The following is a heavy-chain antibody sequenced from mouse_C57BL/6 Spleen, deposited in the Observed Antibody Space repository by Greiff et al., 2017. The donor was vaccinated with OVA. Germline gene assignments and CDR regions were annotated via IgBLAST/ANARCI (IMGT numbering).Heavy chain of an antibody. V-gene: IGHV1-5*01. J-gene: IGHJ2*01. Sequence: EVQLQQSGTVLARPGASVKMSCKTSGYTFTSYWMHWVKQRPGQGLEWIGAIYPGNSDTSYNQKFKGKAKLTAVTSASTAYMELSSLTNEDSAVYYCTRGGYYDYDVVFDYWGQGTTLTVSS. CDR2: IYPGNSDT. CDR3: TRGGYYDYDVVFDY. CDR1: GYTFTSYW. D-gene: IGHD2-4*01.